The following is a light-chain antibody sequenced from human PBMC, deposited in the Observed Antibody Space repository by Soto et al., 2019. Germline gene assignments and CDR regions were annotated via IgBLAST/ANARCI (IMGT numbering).Light chain of an antibody. Sequence: DLQMTQSPSTLSASVGDRVTITCRASQSIVTWLAWYQQKQGRAPKVLIYDASILATVVPSRFSGSGSGTEFTLAISGLQPDDFANYYCLQDNSQLRTFGLGTKLEIK. CDR2: DAS. CDR1: QSIVTW. CDR3: LQDNSQLRT. V-gene: IGKV1-5*01. J-gene: IGKJ2*01.